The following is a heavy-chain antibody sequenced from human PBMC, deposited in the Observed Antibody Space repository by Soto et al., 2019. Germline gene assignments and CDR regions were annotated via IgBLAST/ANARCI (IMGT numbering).Heavy chain of an antibody. CDR1: GGSISSYY. J-gene: IGHJ4*02. CDR3: ARHKRAWEGYCGGDCYLDY. D-gene: IGHD2-21*02. CDR2: IYYSGST. V-gene: IGHV4-59*08. Sequence: PSETLSLTCTVSGGSISSYYWSWIRQPPGKGLEWIGYIYYSGSTNYNPSLKSRVTISVDTSKNQFSLKLSSVTAADTAVYYCARHKRAWEGYCGGDCYLDYWGQGTLVTVSS.